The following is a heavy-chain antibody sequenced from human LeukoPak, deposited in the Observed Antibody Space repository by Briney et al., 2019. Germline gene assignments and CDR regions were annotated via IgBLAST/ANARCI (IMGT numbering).Heavy chain of an antibody. CDR3: ARDHLGNWFDP. CDR1: GGSISSYY. CDR2: IYYSGST. D-gene: IGHD3-16*01. V-gene: IGHV4-59*01. J-gene: IGHJ5*02. Sequence: SGTLSLTCTVSGGSISSYYWSWIRQPPGKGLEWIGYIYYSGSTNYNPSLKSRVTISVDTSKNQFSLKLSSVTAADTAVYYCARDHLGNWFDPWGQGTLVTVSS.